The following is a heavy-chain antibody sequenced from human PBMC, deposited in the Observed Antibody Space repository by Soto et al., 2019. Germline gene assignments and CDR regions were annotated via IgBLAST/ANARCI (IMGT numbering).Heavy chain of an antibody. CDR3: ARGMVALLRAYYYGMDV. J-gene: IGHJ6*02. Sequence: GGSLRLSCAASGLTVSSNYMSWVRQAPGKGLEWVSVIYSGGSTYYADSVKGRFTISRDNSKNTLYLQMNSLRAEDTAVYYCARGMVALLRAYYYGMDVWGQGTTVTVSS. CDR2: IYSGGST. D-gene: IGHD2-15*01. V-gene: IGHV3-53*01. CDR1: GLTVSSNY.